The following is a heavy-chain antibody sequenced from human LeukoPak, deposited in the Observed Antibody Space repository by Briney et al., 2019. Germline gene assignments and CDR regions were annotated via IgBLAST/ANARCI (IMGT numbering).Heavy chain of an antibody. CDR1: GGSISGSSYY. V-gene: IGHV4-39*07. CDR2: IYFSGST. CDR3: ARVGQQLVLY. Sequence: SETLSLTCTVSGGSISGSSYYWGWIRQPPGKGLEWIGSIYFSGSTYYNPSLKSRVTISVDKSKNQFSLKLSSVTAADTAVYYCARVGQQLVLYWGQGTLVTVSS. D-gene: IGHD6-13*01. J-gene: IGHJ4*02.